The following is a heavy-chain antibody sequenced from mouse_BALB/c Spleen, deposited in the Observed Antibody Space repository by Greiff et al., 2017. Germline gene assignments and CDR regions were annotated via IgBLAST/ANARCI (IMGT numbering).Heavy chain of an antibody. D-gene: IGHD1-2*01. CDR3: ARNYGAGYFDV. V-gene: IGHV3-2*02. CDR1: GYSITSDYA. CDR2: ISYSGGT. Sequence: VQLKESGPGLVKPSQSLSLTCTVTGYSITSDYAWNWIRQFPVNKLEWMGYISYSGGTSYNPSLKSRISITRDTSRNQFFLQLNSVTTEDTATYYCARNYGAGYFDVWGAGTTVTVSS. J-gene: IGHJ1*01.